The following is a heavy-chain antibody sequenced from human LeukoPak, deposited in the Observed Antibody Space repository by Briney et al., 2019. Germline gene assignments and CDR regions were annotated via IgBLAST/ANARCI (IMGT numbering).Heavy chain of an antibody. D-gene: IGHD2-15*01. CDR3: ARDSDGGNGLDY. J-gene: IGHJ4*02. V-gene: IGHV3-30-3*01. CDR2: ISYDGSNK. CDR1: GFTFSSYA. Sequence: PGRSLRLSCAASGFTFSSYAMHWVRQAPGKGLEWVAVISYDGSNKYYADSVKGRFTISRDNSKNTLYLQMNSLRAEDTAVYYCARDSDGGNGLDYWGQGTLVTVSS.